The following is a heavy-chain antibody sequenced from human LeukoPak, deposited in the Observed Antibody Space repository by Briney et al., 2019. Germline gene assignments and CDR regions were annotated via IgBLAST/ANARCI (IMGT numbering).Heavy chain of an antibody. D-gene: IGHD1-26*01. CDR3: AKQEGALIENWCFDH. CDR2: IEKNAGGA. J-gene: IGHJ4*02. CDR1: GFTFSDFA. V-gene: IGHV3-23*01. Sequence: GGSLRLSCAASGFTFSDFATSWVRLAPGKGLEWVSSIEKNAGGAYYADSVKGRFTVSRDNSKNTLYLQMSSLRVEDTALYYCAKQEGALIENWCFDHWGLGTLVTVSS.